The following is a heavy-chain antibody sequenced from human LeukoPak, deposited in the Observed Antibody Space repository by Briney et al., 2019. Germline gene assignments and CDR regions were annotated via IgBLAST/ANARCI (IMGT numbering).Heavy chain of an antibody. D-gene: IGHD2-2*01. CDR3: ARGRIKSRVIVVVPAAMVLSGMDV. V-gene: IGHV1-69*13. J-gene: IGHJ6*02. CDR1: GGTFSKYT. CDR2: ITPLFGTA. Sequence: ASVKVSCKASGGTFSKYTISWVRQRPGQGLEWMGGITPLFGTANYAQKFQGRVTITADESTSTAYMELSSLRSEDTAVYYCARGRIKSRVIVVVPAAMVLSGMDVWGQGTTVTVSS.